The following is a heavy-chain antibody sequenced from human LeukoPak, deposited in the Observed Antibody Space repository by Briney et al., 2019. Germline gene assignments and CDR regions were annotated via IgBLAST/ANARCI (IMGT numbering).Heavy chain of an antibody. CDR2: ITDSGGDT. CDR1: GFTFSNYA. D-gene: IGHD2-21*02. Sequence: GSLRLSCAAPGFTFSNYATNWVRQVPGKGLEWVSIITDSGGDTNNADSVKGRFTISRDNSKSTLYLQMNSLRAEDAATYYCAKAAGGVCNSGDCYSRVFDYWGQGTLVTVSS. CDR3: AKAAGGVCNSGDCYSRVFDY. J-gene: IGHJ4*02. V-gene: IGHV3-23*01.